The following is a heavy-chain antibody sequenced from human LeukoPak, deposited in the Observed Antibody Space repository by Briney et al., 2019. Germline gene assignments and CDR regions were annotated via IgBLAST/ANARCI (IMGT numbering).Heavy chain of an antibody. CDR3: ARVRGIAVAGAYYDAFDI. CDR1: GGSISSYY. V-gene: IGHV4-59*01. D-gene: IGHD6-19*01. CDR2: IYYSGST. Sequence: SETLSLTCTVSGGSISSYYWSWIRQPPGKGLEWIGCIYYSGSTNYNPSLKSRVTISVDTSKNQFSLKLSSVTAADTAVYYCARVRGIAVAGAYYDAFDIWGQGTMVTVSS. J-gene: IGHJ3*02.